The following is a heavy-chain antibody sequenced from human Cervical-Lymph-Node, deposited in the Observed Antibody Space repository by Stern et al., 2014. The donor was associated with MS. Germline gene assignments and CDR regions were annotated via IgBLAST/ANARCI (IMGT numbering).Heavy chain of an antibody. CDR3: AREEYFDSSGYYYRRGGFDY. J-gene: IGHJ4*02. V-gene: IGHV4-59*01. D-gene: IGHD3-22*01. CDR1: GGSISTYY. CDR2: IYYSGST. Sequence: QLQLQESGPGLVKPSETLSLTCTVSGGSISTYYWSWIRQPPGKGLEWIGYIYYSGSTDYNPSLMSRVTLSVDTSQNQFSLKLRSVTAADTAVYYCAREEYFDSSGYYYRRGGFDYWGQGTLVTVSS.